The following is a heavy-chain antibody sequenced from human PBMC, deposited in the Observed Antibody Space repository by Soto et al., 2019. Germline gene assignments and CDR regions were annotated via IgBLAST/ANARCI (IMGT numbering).Heavy chain of an antibody. CDR2: VSSTGTSP. Sequence: GGSLSLGCSASGFTFSNYAMIWVRQSPGKGLELDSGVSSTGTSPYYAGSVQGRFTISRDNSKNKFYLQMKSLRAEDTAIYYCAKARPSGGYYYVEAFDVWGQGTMVTVSS. CDR1: GFTFSNYA. V-gene: IGHV3-23*01. J-gene: IGHJ3*01. D-gene: IGHD3-22*01. CDR3: AKARPSGGYYYVEAFDV.